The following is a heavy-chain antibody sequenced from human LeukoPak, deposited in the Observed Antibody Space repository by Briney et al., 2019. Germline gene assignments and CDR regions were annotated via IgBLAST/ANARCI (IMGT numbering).Heavy chain of an antibody. CDR2: IYYSGST. CDR1: GGPISSYY. D-gene: IGHD4-17*01. Sequence: PSDTVSLTCTVWGGPISSYYWSWLRQPPGKGLEWIGYIYYSGSTNYNPSLKSRVTISVDTSKNQFSLKLSSVTAADTAVYYCARHGGDDYGHYVAYFDYWGQGTLVTVSS. J-gene: IGHJ4*02. V-gene: IGHV4-59*08. CDR3: ARHGGDDYGHYVAYFDY.